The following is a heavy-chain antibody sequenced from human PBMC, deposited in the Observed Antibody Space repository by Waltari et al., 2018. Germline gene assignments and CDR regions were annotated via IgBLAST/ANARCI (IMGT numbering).Heavy chain of an antibody. V-gene: IGHV4-39*01. Sequence: QLQLQESGPGLVTPSETLSLTCSVSGGSISTSSYYWGWIRQPPGKGLEWIGSIHYSGSTYYNPSLKSRVTISVDTSKNQFSLRLTSVTAADTAVYYCARHVGEATTFDYWGQGTLVTVSS. CDR1: GGSISTSSYY. CDR3: ARHVGEATTFDY. CDR2: IHYSGST. J-gene: IGHJ4*02. D-gene: IGHD1-26*01.